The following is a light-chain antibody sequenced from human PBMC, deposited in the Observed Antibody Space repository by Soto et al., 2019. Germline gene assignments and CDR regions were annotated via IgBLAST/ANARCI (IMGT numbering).Light chain of an antibody. Sequence: DIQMTQSPSSLSASVGDRVTITCRASQGISNYLAWYQQKPGKVPKLLIYAASTLQSGVPSRFSGSGSGTDFTLTISSLQPEDVSTYYCKKHSSAPIFTFGPGTKVDIK. CDR1: QGISNY. V-gene: IGKV1-27*01. CDR2: AAS. J-gene: IGKJ3*01. CDR3: KKHSSAPIFT.